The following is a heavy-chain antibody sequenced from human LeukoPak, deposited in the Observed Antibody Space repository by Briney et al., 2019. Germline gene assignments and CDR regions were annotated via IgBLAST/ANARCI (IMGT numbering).Heavy chain of an antibody. CDR1: GFDVSNHY. CDR3: ARMLFCSGGSCQDH. V-gene: IGHV3-53*01. J-gene: IGHJ4*02. D-gene: IGHD2-15*01. CDR2: IQGAGNT. Sequence: GGSLRLSCAASGFDVSNHYLNWVRQAPGKGLEWVSIIQGAGNTYYADSVKGRFTISRDDSKNTLYLQMNSLRVEDTAIYYCARMLFCSGGSCQDHWGQGTRVTVSS.